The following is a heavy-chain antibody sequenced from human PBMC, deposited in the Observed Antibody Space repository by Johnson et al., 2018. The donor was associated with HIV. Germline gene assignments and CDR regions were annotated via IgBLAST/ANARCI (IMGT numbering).Heavy chain of an antibody. CDR2: ISSNGIGT. J-gene: IGHJ3*02. Sequence: VQLVESGGGVVQPGRSLRLSCAASGFTFSSYAMHWVRQAPGKGLEYVSAISSNGIGTYYANSVDGRFTISRDNDKNTLYLEMGSLRVEDMAVYYCARSRGPMRKDAFDMWGQGTKVTVSS. D-gene: IGHD3-10*01. CDR3: ARSRGPMRKDAFDM. V-gene: IGHV3-64*01. CDR1: GFTFSSYA.